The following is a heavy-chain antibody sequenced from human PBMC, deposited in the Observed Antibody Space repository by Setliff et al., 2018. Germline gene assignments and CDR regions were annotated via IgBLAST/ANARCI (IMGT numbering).Heavy chain of an antibody. V-gene: IGHV1-69*13. CDR3: ARDALYDSNDRNSYYGNWLDP. CDR2: IIPIYGST. CDR1: GGSFSNYA. Sequence: SVKVSCKAAGGSFSNYAIIWVRQAPGQGPEWMGGIIPIYGSTNNAEKFQGRVTFSADESMSTVYIELSSLTSADTALYYCARDALYDSNDRNSYYGNWLDPWGQGTLVTVSS. J-gene: IGHJ5*02. D-gene: IGHD3-22*01.